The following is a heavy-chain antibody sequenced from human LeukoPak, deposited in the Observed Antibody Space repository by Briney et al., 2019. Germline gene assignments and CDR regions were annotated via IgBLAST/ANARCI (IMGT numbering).Heavy chain of an antibody. Sequence: SETLSLTCTVSGGSISSYYWSWIRQPAGKGLEWIGRIYTSGSTNYNPSLKSRVTMSVDTSKNQFSLKLSSVTAADTAVYYCARDGRKVVAAKRYYYYYYMEVWGKGTTVTVSS. CDR3: ARDGRKVVAAKRYYYYYYMEV. CDR1: GGSISSYY. V-gene: IGHV4-4*07. J-gene: IGHJ6*03. D-gene: IGHD2-15*01. CDR2: IYTSGST.